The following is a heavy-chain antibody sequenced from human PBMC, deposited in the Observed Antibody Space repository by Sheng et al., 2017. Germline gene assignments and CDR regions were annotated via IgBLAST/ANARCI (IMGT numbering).Heavy chain of an antibody. Sequence: QVQLVQSGAEVKKPGSSVKVSCKASGGTFSSYAISWVRQAPGQGLEWMGGIIPIFGTANYAQKFQGRVTITADESTSTAYMELSSLRSEDTAVYYCARGEAVGRTMIVVGWFIYWGQGTLVTVSS. CDR3: ARGEAVGRTMIVVGWFIY. J-gene: IGHJ4*02. D-gene: IGHD3-22*01. V-gene: IGHV1-69*13. CDR1: GGTFSSYA. CDR2: IIPIFGTA.